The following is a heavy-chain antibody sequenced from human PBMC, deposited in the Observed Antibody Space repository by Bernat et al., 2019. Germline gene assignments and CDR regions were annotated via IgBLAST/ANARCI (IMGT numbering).Heavy chain of an antibody. J-gene: IGHJ4*02. CDR1: GFTFSSYG. CDR3: AKEYGDYGWFDY. Sequence: QVQLVESGGGVVQPGRSPRLSCAASGFTFSSYGMHWVRQAPGKGLEWVAVISYDGSNKYYADSVKGRFTISRDNSKNTLYLQMNSLRAEDTAVYYCAKEYGDYGWFDYWGQGTLVTVSS. D-gene: IGHD4-17*01. CDR2: ISYDGSNK. V-gene: IGHV3-30*18.